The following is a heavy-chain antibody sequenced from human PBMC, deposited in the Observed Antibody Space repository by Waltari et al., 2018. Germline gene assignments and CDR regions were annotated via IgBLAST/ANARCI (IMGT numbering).Heavy chain of an antibody. CDR1: GYTFTDYY. CDR2: VDPEDGET. CDR3: ALIAVAGTADY. J-gene: IGHJ4*02. V-gene: IGHV1-69-2*01. D-gene: IGHD6-19*01. Sequence: EVQLVQSVAEVKKPGATVKISCKASGYTFTDYYMHWVQQAPGKGLEWMGRVDPEDGETRYAEKFQGRVTITADTSTDTAYMELSSLRSEDTAVYYCALIAVAGTADYWGQGTLVTVSS.